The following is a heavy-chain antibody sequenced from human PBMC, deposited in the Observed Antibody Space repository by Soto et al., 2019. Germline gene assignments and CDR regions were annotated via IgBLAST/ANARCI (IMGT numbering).Heavy chain of an antibody. D-gene: IGHD2-2*01. CDR1: GFTFSSYG. J-gene: IGHJ6*02. CDR3: AKEGPTDCSSTSCYEEGMDV. CDR2: ISYDGSNK. V-gene: IGHV3-30*18. Sequence: GSLRLSCAASGFTFSSYGMHWVRQAPGKGLEWVVVISYDGSNKYYADSVKGRFTISRDNSKNTLYLQMNSLRAEDTAVYYCAKEGPTDCSSTSCYEEGMDVWGQGTTVT.